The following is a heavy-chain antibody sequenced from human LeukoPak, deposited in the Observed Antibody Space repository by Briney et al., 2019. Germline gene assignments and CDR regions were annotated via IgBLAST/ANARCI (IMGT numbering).Heavy chain of an antibody. CDR3: ARGRKYTSGYRVTELGSGYSDY. V-gene: IGHV4-59*01. Sequence: GSLRLSCAASGFTFSSYWMSWVRQPPGKALEWIGNIFYSGSTYYSPSLKSRVTISVDKSKNQFSLKLSSVTAADAAVYYCARGRKYTSGYRVTELGSGYSDYWGQGTLVTVSS. J-gene: IGHJ4*02. D-gene: IGHD5-18*01. CDR1: GFTFSSYW. CDR2: IFYSGST.